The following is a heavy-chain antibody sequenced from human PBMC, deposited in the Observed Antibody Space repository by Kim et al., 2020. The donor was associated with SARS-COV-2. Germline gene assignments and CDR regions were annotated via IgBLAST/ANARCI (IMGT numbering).Heavy chain of an antibody. J-gene: IGHJ6*02. CDR3: ARLRIAAAGGMDV. V-gene: IGHV6-1*01. D-gene: IGHD6-13*01. Sequence: DYAETVQRRITITPDTSQNQLSLQLTSVTPEDTAVYYCARLRIAAAGGMDVWGQGTTVTVSS.